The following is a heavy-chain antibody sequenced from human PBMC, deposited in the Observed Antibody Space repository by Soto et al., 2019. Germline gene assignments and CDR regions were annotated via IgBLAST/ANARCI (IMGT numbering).Heavy chain of an antibody. CDR2: IKEDGSQK. CDR1: GVTFSYYW. V-gene: IGHV3-7*01. D-gene: IGHD2-21*02. Sequence: EVQLVESGGGLVQPGGSLRLSCAASGVTFSYYWMNWVRQAPGKGLEWVANIKEDGSQKYYVDSVKGRFTISRDNAKSSLYLQMNSLRDEDMGVYYCTRGCTAWHEEAYWGQGTLVTVSS. J-gene: IGHJ4*02. CDR3: TRGCTAWHEEAY.